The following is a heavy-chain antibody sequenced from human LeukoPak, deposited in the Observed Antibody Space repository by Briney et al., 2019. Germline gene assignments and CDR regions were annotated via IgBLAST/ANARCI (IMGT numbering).Heavy chain of an antibody. Sequence: PGGSLRLSCAASGFTFSSYAMSWVRQAPGKGLEWVSAISGSGGSTYYADSVKGRFTISRDNSKNTLYLQMNSLRAEDTAVYYCAKDNYDILTGYTSGPYYFDYWGQGTLVTVSS. V-gene: IGHV3-23*01. CDR1: GFTFSSYA. D-gene: IGHD3-9*01. CDR3: AKDNYDILTGYTSGPYYFDY. J-gene: IGHJ4*02. CDR2: ISGSGGST.